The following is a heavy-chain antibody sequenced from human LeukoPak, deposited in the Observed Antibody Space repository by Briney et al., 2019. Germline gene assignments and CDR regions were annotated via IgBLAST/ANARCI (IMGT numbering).Heavy chain of an antibody. CDR2: IYYSGST. J-gene: IGHJ4*02. V-gene: IGHV4-39*01. CDR1: GDSINSGSYY. Sequence: SETLSLTCTVSGDSINSGSYYWSWIRQPAGKGLEWIGRIYYSGSTYYNPSLKSRVTISVDTSKNQFSLKLSSVTAADTAVYYCARHTIFGVVTANYWGQGTLVTVSS. CDR3: ARHTIFGVVTANY. D-gene: IGHD3-3*01.